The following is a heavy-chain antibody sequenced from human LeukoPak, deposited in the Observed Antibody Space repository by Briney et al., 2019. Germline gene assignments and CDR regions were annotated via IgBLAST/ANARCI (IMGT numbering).Heavy chain of an antibody. V-gene: IGHV4-4*02. J-gene: IGHJ3*02. CDR3: ARALRDYDILTGYYNRAFDI. Sequence: SETLSLTCAVSGGSISSSNWWSWVRQPPGKGLEWIGEIYHSGSTNYNPSLKSRVTISVDKSKNQFSLKLSSVTAADTAVYYCARALRDYDILTGYYNRAFDIWGQGTMVTVSS. CDR2: IYHSGST. D-gene: IGHD3-9*01. CDR1: GGSISSSNW.